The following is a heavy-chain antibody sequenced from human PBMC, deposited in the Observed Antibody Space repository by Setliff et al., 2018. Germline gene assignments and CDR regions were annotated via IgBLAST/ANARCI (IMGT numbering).Heavy chain of an antibody. D-gene: IGHD3-10*01. CDR1: GVSISDGHF. Sequence: SETLSLTCAVSGVSISDGHFWGWIRQPPGKGLEWIGSIDRTGDRYYNSPLRSRVTLSIDMSRNEFSLELRSMTAADTAMYYCARRDEYLQFREFFDFWGPGTLVTVSS. CDR2: IDRTGDR. CDR3: ARRDEYLQFREFFDF. J-gene: IGHJ4*02. V-gene: IGHV4-38-2*01.